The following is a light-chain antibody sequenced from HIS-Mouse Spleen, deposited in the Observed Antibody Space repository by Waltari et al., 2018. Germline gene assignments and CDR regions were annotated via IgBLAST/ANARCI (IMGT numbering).Light chain of an antibody. CDR3: SSYAGSNIVV. J-gene: IGLJ2*01. CDR2: EVS. V-gene: IGLV2-8*01. CDR1: SSEVGGYNY. Sequence: QSALTQPPSASGSPGQSVTISCTGTSSEVGGYNYVSWYQQHPGKAPKLMIYEVSKRPSGVPERFSGSKSGNTASLTVSGLQAEDEADYYCSSYAGSNIVVFGGGTKLTVL.